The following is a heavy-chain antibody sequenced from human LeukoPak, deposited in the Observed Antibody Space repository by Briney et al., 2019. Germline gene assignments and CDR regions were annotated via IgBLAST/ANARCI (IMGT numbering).Heavy chain of an antibody. V-gene: IGHV3-7*01. CDR3: ASVEYDYNPGSA. CDR2: IKQDGSEK. D-gene: IGHD4-11*01. J-gene: IGHJ5*02. Sequence: PGRSLRLSCAASGFTFSSYWMSWVRQAPGKGLEWVASIKQDGSEKYYVDSVKGRSTISRDNAKNSLSLQMNSLRAEDTAVYYCASVEYDYNPGSAWGQGTLVTVSS. CDR1: GFTFSSYW.